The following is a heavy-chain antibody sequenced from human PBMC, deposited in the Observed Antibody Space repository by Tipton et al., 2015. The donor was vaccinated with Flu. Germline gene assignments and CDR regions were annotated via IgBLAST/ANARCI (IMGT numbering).Heavy chain of an antibody. V-gene: IGHV4-4*07. CDR2: IYTSGST. CDR1: GGSISSYY. J-gene: IGHJ5*02. Sequence: LRLCCTVSGGSISSYYWSWIRQPAGKGLEWIGRIYTSGSTNYNPSLKSRVTMSVDTSKNQFSLKLSSVTAADTAVYYCARVNEGWFGELYWFDPWGQGTLVTVSS. D-gene: IGHD3-10*01. CDR3: ARVNEGWFGELYWFDP.